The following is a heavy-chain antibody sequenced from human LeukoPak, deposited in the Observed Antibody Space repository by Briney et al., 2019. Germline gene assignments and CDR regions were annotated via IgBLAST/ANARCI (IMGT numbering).Heavy chain of an antibody. CDR3: ARGGFTYGPATLGALDI. V-gene: IGHV3-74*01. CDR1: GFTFTDYW. Sequence: PGGSLRLSCAASGFTFTDYWMHWVRQAPGKGLVWVSRISADGRMTDYEDSVKGRFTVSRDNAKNTPYLQMNRVRAEDTAVYYCARGGFTYGPATLGALDIWGQGTMVPVSS. CDR2: ISADGRMT. D-gene: IGHD5-18*01. J-gene: IGHJ3*02.